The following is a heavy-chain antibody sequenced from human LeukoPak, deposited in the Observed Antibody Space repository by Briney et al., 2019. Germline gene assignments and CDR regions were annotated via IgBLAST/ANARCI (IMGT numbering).Heavy chain of an antibody. Sequence: GASVKVSCKASGYTFTSYGISWVRQAPGQGLEWMGWISAYNGNTNYAQKLQGRVTMTTDTSTSTAYMELRSLRSDDTAVYYCARDQPDYDILTGYYSTGLIENYFDYWGQGTLVTVSS. CDR2: ISAYNGNT. D-gene: IGHD3-9*01. J-gene: IGHJ4*02. V-gene: IGHV1-18*01. CDR1: GYTFTSYG. CDR3: ARDQPDYDILTGYYSTGLIENYFDY.